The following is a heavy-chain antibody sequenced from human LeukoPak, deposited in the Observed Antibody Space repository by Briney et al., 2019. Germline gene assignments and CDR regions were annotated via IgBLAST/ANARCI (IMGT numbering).Heavy chain of an antibody. J-gene: IGHJ3*02. CDR1: GFTFSSSG. D-gene: IGHD6-19*01. CDR3: ARGWTIAVAGQGAFDI. CDR2: ISYDGSNK. V-gene: IGHV3-30*03. Sequence: GGSLRLSCAASGFTFSSSGMHWVRQAPGRGLEWVAVISYDGSNKYYADSVKGRFTISRDNSKNTLYLQMNSLRAEDTAVYYSARGWTIAVAGQGAFDIWGQGTMVTVSS.